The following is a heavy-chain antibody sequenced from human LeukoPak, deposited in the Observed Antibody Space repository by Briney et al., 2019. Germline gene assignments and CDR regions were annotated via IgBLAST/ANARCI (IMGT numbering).Heavy chain of an antibody. D-gene: IGHD6-19*01. J-gene: IGHJ4*02. CDR1: GGSISSNNW. Sequence: PSETLSLTCAVSGGSISSNNWWSWVRQPPGKGLEWIGEIYHSGSTNYNPSLKSRVTISVDKSKNQFSLKLSSVTAADTAVYNCATLNSRGTSCNYWGPGTLVTVSS. V-gene: IGHV4-4*02. CDR3: ATLNSRGTSCNY. CDR2: IYHSGST.